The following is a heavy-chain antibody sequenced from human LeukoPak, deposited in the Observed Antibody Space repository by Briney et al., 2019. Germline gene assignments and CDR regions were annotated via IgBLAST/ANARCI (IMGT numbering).Heavy chain of an antibody. CDR3: ARQPRMATFDY. D-gene: IGHD5-24*01. V-gene: IGHV4-61*02. Sequence: SQTLSLTCTVSGGSISSGSYYWSWIRQPAGKGLEWIGRIYTSGSTNCNPSLKSRVTISVDTSKNQFSLKLSSVTAADTAVYYCARQPRMATFDYWGQGTLVTVSS. CDR2: IYTSGST. CDR1: GGSISSGSYY. J-gene: IGHJ4*02.